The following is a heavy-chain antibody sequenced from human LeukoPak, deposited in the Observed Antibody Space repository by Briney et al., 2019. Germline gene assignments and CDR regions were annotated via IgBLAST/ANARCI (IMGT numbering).Heavy chain of an antibody. CDR2: ISSSSSHI. V-gene: IGHV3-21*01. CDR1: GFTFSFYS. CDR3: ARVYSDY. D-gene: IGHD2-21*01. Sequence: GGSLRLSCAASGFTFSFYSMNWVRQAPGKGLEWVSSISSSSSHIYYADSVKGRFTISRDNAKNSLYLQMNSLRAEDTAVYYCARVYSDYWGKGTLVTVSS. J-gene: IGHJ4*02.